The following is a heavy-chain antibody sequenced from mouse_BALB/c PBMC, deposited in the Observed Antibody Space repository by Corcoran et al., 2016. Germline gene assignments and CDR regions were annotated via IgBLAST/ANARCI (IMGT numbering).Heavy chain of an antibody. J-gene: IGHJ4*01. CDR3: ARAPLHYYAMDY. CDR1: GYTFTNYG. V-gene: IGHV9-3-1*01. Sequence: QIQLVQSGPELKKHGETVKISCKASGYTFTNYGMNWVKQAPGKGLKWMGWINTYTGEPTYADDFKGRFAFSLETSASTADLQLNNLKNEDTATYFCARAPLHYYAMDYWGQGTSVTVSS. D-gene: IGHD6-1*01. CDR2: INTYTGEP.